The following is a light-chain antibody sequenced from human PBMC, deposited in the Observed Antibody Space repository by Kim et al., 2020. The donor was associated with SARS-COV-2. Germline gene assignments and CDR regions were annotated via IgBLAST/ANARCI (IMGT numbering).Light chain of an antibody. CDR1: SSDVGGYNF. CDR3: SSYTASYSWV. V-gene: IGLV2-8*01. J-gene: IGLJ3*02. Sequence: GQSVTISCLGTSSDVGGYNFVSWYQQYPGKAPKLIIYEVTKRPSGVPGRFSGSKSGNTASLTVSGLQAEDEADYYCSSYTASYSWVFGGGTKVTVL. CDR2: EVT.